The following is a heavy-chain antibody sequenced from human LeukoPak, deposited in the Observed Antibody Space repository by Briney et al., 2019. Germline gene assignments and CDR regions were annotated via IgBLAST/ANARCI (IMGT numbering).Heavy chain of an antibody. CDR3: AREEYDDLGY. J-gene: IGHJ4*02. CDR2: INTDGSSA. V-gene: IGHV3-74*01. Sequence: GGSLRLSCAASGFTVSSNYMSWVRRSPGKGLVWVSRINTDGSSASYADAVKGRFTISRDNAKNTLYLQMNSLRAEDTAVYYCAREEYDDLGYWGQGTLVTVSS. D-gene: IGHD3-3*01. CDR1: GFTVSSNY.